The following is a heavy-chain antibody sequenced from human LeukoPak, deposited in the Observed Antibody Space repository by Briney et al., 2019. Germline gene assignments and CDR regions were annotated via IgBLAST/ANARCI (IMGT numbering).Heavy chain of an antibody. CDR2: INHSGST. V-gene: IGHV4-34*01. J-gene: IGHJ2*01. CDR3: ASGYSSGWYPWYFDL. CDR1: GGSFRGYY. D-gene: IGHD6-19*01. Sequence: PSETLSLTCAVYGGSFRGYYWSWIRQPPGKGLEWIGEINHSGSTNYNPSLKSRVTISVDTSKNQFSLKLSSVTAADTAVYYCASGYSSGWYPWYFDLWGRGTLVTVSS.